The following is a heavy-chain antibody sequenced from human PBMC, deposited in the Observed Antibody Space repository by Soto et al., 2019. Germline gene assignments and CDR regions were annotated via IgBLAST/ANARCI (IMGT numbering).Heavy chain of an antibody. Sequence: EVQLVESGGGLVKPGGSLRLSCAASGFTFSSYSMNWVRQAPGKGLEWVSSISSSSSYIYYADSVKGRFTISRDNAKNSLYLQMNRLRAEDTAAYYCARDVVTAANGAFDIWGQGTMVTVSS. CDR2: ISSSSSYI. CDR3: ARDVVTAANGAFDI. CDR1: GFTFSSYS. D-gene: IGHD2-21*02. J-gene: IGHJ3*02. V-gene: IGHV3-21*01.